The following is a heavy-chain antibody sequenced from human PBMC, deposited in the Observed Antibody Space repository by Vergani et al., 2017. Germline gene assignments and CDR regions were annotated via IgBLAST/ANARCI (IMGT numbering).Heavy chain of an antibody. CDR1: GFTFDDYA. V-gene: IGHV3-43D*03. CDR2: ISWDGGRT. D-gene: IGHD6-13*01. Sequence: EVQLVESGGVVVQPGGSLRLSCAASGFTFDDYAMHWVRQAPGKGLEWVSLISWDGGRTYYADSVKGRFTISRDNSKNSLYLQMNSLRAEDTALYYCAKDKGIAAAGTIIDYWGQGTLVTVSS. J-gene: IGHJ4*02. CDR3: AKDKGIAAAGTIIDY.